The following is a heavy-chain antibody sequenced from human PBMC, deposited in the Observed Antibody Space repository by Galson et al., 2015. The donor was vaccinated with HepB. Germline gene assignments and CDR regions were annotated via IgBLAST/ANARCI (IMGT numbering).Heavy chain of an antibody. CDR1: GYTFTSYA. Sequence: SVKVSCKASGYTFTSYAMHWVRQAPGQRLEWMGWINAGNGNTKYSQKFQGRVTITRDTSACTAYMELSSLRSEDTAVYYCARVYYDSSGYLLRYYYGMDVWGQGTTVTVSS. CDR3: ARVYYDSSGYLLRYYYGMDV. CDR2: INAGNGNT. D-gene: IGHD3-22*01. J-gene: IGHJ6*02. V-gene: IGHV1-3*01.